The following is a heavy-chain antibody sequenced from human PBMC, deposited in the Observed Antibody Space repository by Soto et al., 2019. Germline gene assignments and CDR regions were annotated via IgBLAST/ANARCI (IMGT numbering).Heavy chain of an antibody. CDR3: ARADRTLVTSYSLDV. J-gene: IGHJ6*02. V-gene: IGHV4-34*01. CDR1: GGSFSGYY. Sequence: ESLSLTCPVYGGSFSGYYWTWIRQPPGKGLEWIGEINHSGTINFNPSLKSRLTISLDTSKKHFSLKLSSVTDADTAAYYCARADRTLVTSYSLDVWGQGTTVTAP. D-gene: IGHD2-21*02. CDR2: INHSGTI.